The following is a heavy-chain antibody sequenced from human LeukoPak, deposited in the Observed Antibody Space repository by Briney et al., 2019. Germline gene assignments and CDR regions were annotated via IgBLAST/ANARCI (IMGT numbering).Heavy chain of an antibody. Sequence: GASVKVSCKASGYTFTGYYMHWVRQAPGQGLEWMGWINPNSGGTNYAQKFQGRVTMTRDTSISTAYMELSRLGSDDTAVYYCARDPANGNNWFDPWGQGTLVTVSS. D-gene: IGHD2-8*01. CDR1: GYTFTGYY. V-gene: IGHV1-2*02. CDR3: ARDPANGNNWFDP. J-gene: IGHJ5*02. CDR2: INPNSGGT.